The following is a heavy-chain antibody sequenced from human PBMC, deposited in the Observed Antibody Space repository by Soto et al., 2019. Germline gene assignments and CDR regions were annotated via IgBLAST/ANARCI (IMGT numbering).Heavy chain of an antibody. CDR3: ARGAADTAMVDY. D-gene: IGHD5-18*01. J-gene: IGHJ4*02. Sequence: PSDTLSLTCTVSGGSIRSYYWTWTRQPPGKGLEWLGYIFYSGSTFYNPSLKSRVTISIHTSKSQFSLQLTSVTAADTAVYYCARGAADTAMVDYWGQGTLVTVSS. CDR1: GGSIRSYY. CDR2: IFYSGST. V-gene: IGHV4-59*07.